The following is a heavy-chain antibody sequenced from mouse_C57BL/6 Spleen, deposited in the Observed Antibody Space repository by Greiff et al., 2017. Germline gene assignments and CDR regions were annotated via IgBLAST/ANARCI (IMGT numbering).Heavy chain of an antibody. CDR3: ASVNWAGFDY. CDR2: IHPNSGST. Sequence: QVQLQQPGAELVKPGASVKLSCKASGYTFTSYWMHWVKQRPGQGLEWIGMIHPNSGSTNYNEKFKSKATLTVDKSSSTAYMQRSSLTSEDSAVYYCASVNWAGFDYWGQGTALTVSS. V-gene: IGHV1-64*01. D-gene: IGHD4-1*01. CDR1: GYTFTSYW. J-gene: IGHJ2*01.